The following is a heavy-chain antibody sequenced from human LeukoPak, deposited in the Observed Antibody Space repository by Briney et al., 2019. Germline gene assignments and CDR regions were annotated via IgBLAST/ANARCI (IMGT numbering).Heavy chain of an antibody. CDR2: ISSSGATI. D-gene: IGHD3-10*01. V-gene: IGHV3-11*01. J-gene: IGHJ6*02. CDR3: ARGVRMARGVVGFYGLDV. CDR1: GGSISSGGYY. Sequence: LSLTCTVSGGSISSGGYYWSWIRQAPGKGLEWVSYISSSGATIYYADSVKGRFTISRDNAKKSLYLQMNSLRAEDTAVYYCARGVRMARGVVGFYGLDVWGQGTRVTVSS.